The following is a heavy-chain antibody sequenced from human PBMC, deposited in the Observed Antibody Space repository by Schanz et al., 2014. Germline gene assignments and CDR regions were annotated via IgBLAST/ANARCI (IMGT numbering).Heavy chain of an antibody. V-gene: IGHV3-30*04. CDR1: GFTFRGHA. CDR3: ARSPRMDV. Sequence: VQLVESGGGLVKPGGSLRLSCAASGFTFRGHAMHWVRQAPGQGLEKVAVTSTDGTKTYYAASVRGRFTISRDESKNSLYLQMNSLKTEDTAVYYCARSPRMDVWGQGTMVTVSS. J-gene: IGHJ6*02. CDR2: TSTDGTKT.